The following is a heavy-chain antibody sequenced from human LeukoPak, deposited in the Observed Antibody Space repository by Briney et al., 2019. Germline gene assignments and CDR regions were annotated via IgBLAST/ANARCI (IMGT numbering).Heavy chain of an antibody. CDR2: IYPSDSDT. D-gene: IGHD5-18*01. J-gene: IGHJ4*02. CDR3: ARLAGYSYVDS. V-gene: IGHV5-51*01. Sequence: GESLKTSCKASGYTFTNYWIGWVRQMPGKGLQWMGIIYPSDSDTRYSPSFQGQVTISADKSFSTAYLQWRSLKASDTAMYYCARLAGYSYVDSWGQGTLVTVSS. CDR1: GYTFTNYW.